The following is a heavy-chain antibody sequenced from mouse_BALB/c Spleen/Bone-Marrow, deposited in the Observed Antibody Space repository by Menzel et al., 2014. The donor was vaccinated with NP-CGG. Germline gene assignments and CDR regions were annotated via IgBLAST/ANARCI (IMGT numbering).Heavy chain of an antibody. CDR3: TRGDYYGSSYGYYAMDY. V-gene: IGHV1S127*01. J-gene: IGHJ4*01. Sequence: QVQLQQSGAELVKPGASVKMSCKASGYTFTSYWIHWVKQRPGQGLEWIGVIDPSDSYTSYNQKFKGKATLTVDTSSSTAYMQLSSLTSEDSAVYYCTRGDYYGSSYGYYAMDYWGQGTSVTVSS. CDR2: IDPSDSYT. CDR1: GYTFTSYW. D-gene: IGHD1-1*01.